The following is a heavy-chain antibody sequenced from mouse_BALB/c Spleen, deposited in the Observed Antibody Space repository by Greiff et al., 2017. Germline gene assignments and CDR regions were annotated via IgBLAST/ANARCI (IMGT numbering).Heavy chain of an antibody. Sequence: VQLKESGGGLVQPGGSLKLSCAASGFTFSSYGMSWVRQTPDKRLELVATINSNGGSTYYPDSVKGRFTISRDNAKNTLYLQMSSLKSEDTAMYYCARDSMISYAMDYWGQGTSVTVSS. D-gene: IGHD2-10*02. CDR2: INSNGGST. CDR1: GFTFSSYG. CDR3: ARDSMISYAMDY. J-gene: IGHJ4*01. V-gene: IGHV5-6-3*01.